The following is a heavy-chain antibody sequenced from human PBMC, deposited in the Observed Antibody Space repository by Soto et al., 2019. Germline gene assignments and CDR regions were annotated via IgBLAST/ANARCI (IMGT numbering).Heavy chain of an antibody. V-gene: IGHV4-30-2*01. CDR3: ARVRLDYGDYWYFDL. CDR1: GGSISSGGYS. D-gene: IGHD4-17*01. Sequence: QLQLQESGSGLVKPSQTLSLTCAVSGGSISSGGYSWSWIRQPPGKGLEWIGYIYHSGSTYYNPSLKSRVTISVDRSKNQFSLKLSSVTAADTAVYYCARVRLDYGDYWYFDLWGRGTLVTVSS. CDR2: IYHSGST. J-gene: IGHJ2*01.